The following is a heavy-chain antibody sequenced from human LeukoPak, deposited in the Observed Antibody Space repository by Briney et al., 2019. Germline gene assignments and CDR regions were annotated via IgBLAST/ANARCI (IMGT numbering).Heavy chain of an antibody. Sequence: GGSLRLSCAASGFTFSSYWMNWVRQAPGEGLEWVASVNEGGSERYYVDSVRGRFTISRDNAKNSLYLQMNSLRAEDTAVYYCARALGYDPIDHWGQGTLVTVSS. J-gene: IGHJ4*02. D-gene: IGHD1-14*01. CDR3: ARALGYDPIDH. CDR2: VNEGGSER. CDR1: GFTFSSYW. V-gene: IGHV3-7*01.